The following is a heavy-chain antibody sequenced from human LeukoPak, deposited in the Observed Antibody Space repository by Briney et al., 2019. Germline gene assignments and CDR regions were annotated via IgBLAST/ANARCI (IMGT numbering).Heavy chain of an antibody. V-gene: IGHV4-30-2*01. CDR3: ATGVATITTGVVSYFDK. CDR1: GDSFRSGFYY. Sequence: PSETLSLTCSVSGDSFRSGFYYSWIRQPPGKGLEWIGYIYFAGYTYYNPSLNRRVTISMDRSKNQFSLKLSSVTAADTAVYYCATGVATITTGVVSYFDKWGQGTLVTVSS. CDR2: IYFAGYT. J-gene: IGHJ4*02. D-gene: IGHD5-12*01.